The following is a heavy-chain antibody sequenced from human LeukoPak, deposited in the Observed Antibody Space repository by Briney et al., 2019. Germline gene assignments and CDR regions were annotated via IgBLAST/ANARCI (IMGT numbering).Heavy chain of an antibody. CDR2: ISSNGGST. CDR3: VKDDSYYYGSGIYPY. D-gene: IGHD3-10*01. CDR1: GFTFSSYA. V-gene: IGHV3-64D*06. Sequence: GGSLRLSCSASGFTFSSYAMHWVRQAPGKGLEYVSAISSNGGSTYYADSVKGRFTISRDNSKNTLYLQMGSLRAEDTAIYYCVKDDSYYYGSGIYPYWGQGTLVTVSS. J-gene: IGHJ4*02.